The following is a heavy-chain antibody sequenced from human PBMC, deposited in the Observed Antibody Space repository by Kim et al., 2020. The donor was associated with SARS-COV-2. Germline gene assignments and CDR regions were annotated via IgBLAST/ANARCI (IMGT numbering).Heavy chain of an antibody. Sequence: GGSLRLSCAASGFTFSSYGMHWVRQAPGKGLEWVAVIWYDGSNKYYADSVKGRFTISRDNSKNTLYLQMNSLRAEDTAVYYCAREVGTFSYYHGMDVWGQGTTVTVSS. D-gene: IGHD6-13*01. V-gene: IGHV3-33*01. CDR3: AREVGTFSYYHGMDV. J-gene: IGHJ6*02. CDR1: GFTFSSYG. CDR2: IWYDGSNK.